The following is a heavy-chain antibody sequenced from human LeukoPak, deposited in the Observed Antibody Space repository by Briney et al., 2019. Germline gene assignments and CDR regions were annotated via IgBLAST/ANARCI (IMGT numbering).Heavy chain of an antibody. V-gene: IGHV3-23*01. CDR1: GFAFSRYG. CDR3: AKGDFYGSGRDYYYYMDV. CDR2: ISGSGGRT. J-gene: IGHJ6*03. D-gene: IGHD3-10*01. Sequence: GGSLRLSCAASGFAFSRYGMSWVRQAPGKGLEWVSAISGSGGRTYYADSVKGRFTISRDNSKNTLYLQMNSLRAEDTAVYNCAKGDFYGSGRDYYYYMDVWGKGTTVTISS.